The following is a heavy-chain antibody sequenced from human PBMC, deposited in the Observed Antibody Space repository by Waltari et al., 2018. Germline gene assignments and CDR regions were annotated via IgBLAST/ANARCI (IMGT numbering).Heavy chain of an antibody. J-gene: IGHJ4*02. Sequence: QLQLQASGPGLVKPSETLSLTCTVSGGSISSSSSYWGWIRRPPGKGLEWIGSIYYSGSTYYNPSLKSRVTISVDTSKNQFSLKLSSVTAADTAVYYCTRWRGSGFDYWGQGTLVTVSS. CDR1: GGSISSSSSY. V-gene: IGHV4-39*07. CDR2: IYYSGST. D-gene: IGHD1-26*01. CDR3: TRWRGSGFDY.